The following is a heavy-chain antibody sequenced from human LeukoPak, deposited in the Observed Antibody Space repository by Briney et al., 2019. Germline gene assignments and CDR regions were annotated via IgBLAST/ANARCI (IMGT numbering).Heavy chain of an antibody. CDR1: GGSISSGDYY. V-gene: IGHV4-30-4*08. J-gene: IGHJ6*02. CDR3: ARDPIQSPYYYYYGMDV. CDR2: INHSGST. Sequence: SQTLSLTCTVSGGSISSGDYYWSWIRQPPGKGLEWIGEINHSGSTNYNPSLKSRVTISVDTSKNQFSLNLSSVTAADTAVYYCARDPIQSPYYYYYGMDVWGQGTTVTVSS.